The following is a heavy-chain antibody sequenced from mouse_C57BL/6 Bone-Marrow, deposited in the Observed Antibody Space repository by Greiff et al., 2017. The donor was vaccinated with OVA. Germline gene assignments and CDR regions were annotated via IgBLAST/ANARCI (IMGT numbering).Heavy chain of an antibody. V-gene: IGHV14-4*01. J-gene: IGHJ4*01. CDR3: TKDGYWYAMDD. CDR1: GFNIKDDY. D-gene: IGHD2-3*01. Sequence: VQLQQSGAELVRPGASVKLSCTASGFNIKDDYMHWVKQRPEQGLEWIGWIDPENGDTEYASKFQGKATITADTSSNTAYLQLSSLTSEDTAVYYCTKDGYWYAMDDWGQGTSVTVSS. CDR2: IDPENGDT.